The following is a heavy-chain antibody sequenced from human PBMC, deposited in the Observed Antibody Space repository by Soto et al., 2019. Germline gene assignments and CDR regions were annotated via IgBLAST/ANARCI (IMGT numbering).Heavy chain of an antibody. CDR1: GFTFSDYA. CDR3: AKESRNVAVSAARVYGMDV. CDR2: TRSNGEYT. D-gene: IGHD6-25*01. J-gene: IGHJ6*02. Sequence: EVQVVESGGGVAPPGGSLRLSCAGSGFTFSDYAMTWVRQAPGKGLEWVSTTRSNGEYTYYGDSAKGRFTVSRDNSKNTLYLEMSSVRAEDTAVDYCAKESRNVAVSAARVYGMDVWGQGTTVTVSS. V-gene: IGHV3-23*04.